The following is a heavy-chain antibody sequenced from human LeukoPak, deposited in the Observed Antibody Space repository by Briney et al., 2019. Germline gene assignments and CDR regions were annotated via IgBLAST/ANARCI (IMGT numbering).Heavy chain of an antibody. V-gene: IGHV1-18*01. D-gene: IGHD3-10*01. CDR2: ISAYNGNT. CDR3: ASGPASSGSYYNDY. J-gene: IGHJ4*02. Sequence: ASVKVSCKASGYTLTSYGISWVRQAPGQGLEWMGWISAYNGNTNYAQKLQGRVTMTTDTSTSTAYMELRSLRSDDTAVYYCASGPASSGSYYNDYWGQGTLVTVSS. CDR1: GYTLTSYG.